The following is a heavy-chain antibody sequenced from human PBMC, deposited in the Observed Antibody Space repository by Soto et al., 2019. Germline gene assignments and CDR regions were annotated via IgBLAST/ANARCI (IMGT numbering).Heavy chain of an antibody. V-gene: IGHV1-18*01. J-gene: IGHJ5*02. CDR3: ARHHGPTTSENWFDP. D-gene: IGHD5-12*01. Sequence: QVQLVQSGAEVRKPGSSVRVSCKTSGDTFNTFAISWVRQAPGQGLEWMGWISTYSGDTKYAQKFQGRVTMTTDTSTTTAYLELRSLRSDDTAVYYCARHHGPTTSENWFDPWGQGTLVTVSS. CDR2: ISTYSGDT. CDR1: GDTFNTFA.